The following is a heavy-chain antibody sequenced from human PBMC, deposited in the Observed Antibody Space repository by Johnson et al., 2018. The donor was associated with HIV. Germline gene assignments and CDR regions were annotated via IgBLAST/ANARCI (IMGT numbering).Heavy chain of an antibody. D-gene: IGHD3-3*01. CDR1: GFTVSSNY. CDR3: ARDGGEWLLSTAFDI. V-gene: IGHV3-66*02. J-gene: IGHJ3*02. Sequence: VQLVESGGGLVQPWGSLRLSCAASGFTVSSNYMSWVRQAPGKGLEWVSVIYSGGSTYYADSVKGRFTISRDNSKNTLYLQMNSLRAEDTAVYYCARDGGEWLLSTAFDIWGQGTMVTVSS. CDR2: IYSGGST.